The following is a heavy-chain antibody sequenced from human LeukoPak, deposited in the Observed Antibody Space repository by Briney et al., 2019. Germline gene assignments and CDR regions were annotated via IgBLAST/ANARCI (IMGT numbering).Heavy chain of an antibody. CDR2: ISAYNGNT. CDR1: GYTFTSYG. J-gene: IGHJ4*02. V-gene: IGHV1-18*01. Sequence: ASVKVSCKASGYTFTSYGISWVRQAPGQGLEWMGWISAYNGNTNYAQKLQGRVTMTTDTSTSTAYMELRSLRSDDTAVYYCARGYCSGGSCYSDNDYWGQRTLVTVSS. CDR3: ARGYCSGGSCYSDNDY. D-gene: IGHD2-15*01.